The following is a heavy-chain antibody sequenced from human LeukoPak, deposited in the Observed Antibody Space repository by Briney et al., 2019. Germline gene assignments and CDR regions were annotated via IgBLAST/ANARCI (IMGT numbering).Heavy chain of an antibody. Sequence: GSLRLSCAASGFTFSSYGMHWVRQAPGKGLEWVAVIWYDGSNKYYADSVKGRFTISRDNSKNTLYLQMNSLRAEDTAVYYCAREGGTVTYYYYYGMDVWAKGPRSPSP. V-gene: IGHV3-33*01. CDR1: GFTFSSYG. CDR3: AREGGTVTYYYYYGMDV. J-gene: IGHJ6*02. CDR2: IWYDGSNK. D-gene: IGHD4-17*01.